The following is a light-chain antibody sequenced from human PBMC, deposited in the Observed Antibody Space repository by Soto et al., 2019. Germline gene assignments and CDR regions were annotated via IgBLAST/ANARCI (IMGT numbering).Light chain of an antibody. CDR2: GAS. J-gene: IGKJ1*01. CDR1: QSVSNNY. CDR3: QQYGSSGT. V-gene: IGKV3-20*01. Sequence: EILLTQSPGTLSLSPGERATLSWRASQSVSNNYLAWYQQKPGQAPRLLIYGASNRATGIPDSLSGSASGTDFTLTISRMEPEDSAVYYCQQYGSSGTFGHGTKVDIK.